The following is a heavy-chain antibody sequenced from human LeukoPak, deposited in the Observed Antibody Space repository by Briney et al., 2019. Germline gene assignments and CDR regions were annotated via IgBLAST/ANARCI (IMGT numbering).Heavy chain of an antibody. CDR1: GFTFSSHT. CDR2: ISSSSSYI. CDR3: ASSIVRGGYGDYDY. J-gene: IGHJ4*02. D-gene: IGHD3-10*01. V-gene: IGHV3-21*04. Sequence: GGSLRLSCTVSGFTFSSHTMNWVRQAPGKGLEWVSSISSSSSYIFYADSMKARFTSSRDNSRNTLYLQIHSLRAEDTAIYYCASSIVRGGYGDYDYWGQGTQVIVSS.